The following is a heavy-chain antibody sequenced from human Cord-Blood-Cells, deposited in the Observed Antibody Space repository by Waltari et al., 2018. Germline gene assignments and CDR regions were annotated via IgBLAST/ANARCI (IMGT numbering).Heavy chain of an antibody. CDR3: AREGYGDYGFDY. D-gene: IGHD4-17*01. V-gene: IGHV1-2*06. CDR1: GYTFTGYY. J-gene: IGHJ4*02. Sequence: QVQLVQSGAEVKKPGASVKVSCKASGYTFTGYYMHWVRQAPGQGLEWMGRINPNIGGTNYAQKFQGRVTMTRDTSISTAYMELSRLRSDDTAVYYCAREGYGDYGFDYWGQGTLVTVSS. CDR2: INPNIGGT.